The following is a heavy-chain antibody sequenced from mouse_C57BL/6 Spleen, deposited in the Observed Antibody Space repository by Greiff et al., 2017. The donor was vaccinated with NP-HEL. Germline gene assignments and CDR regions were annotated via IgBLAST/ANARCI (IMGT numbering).Heavy chain of an antibody. CDR2: IYPGDGDT. CDR1: GYAFSSYW. J-gene: IGHJ4*01. CDR3: ARREYYYAMDY. V-gene: IGHV1-80*01. Sequence: VKLQESGAELVKPGASVKISCKASGYAFSSYWMNWVKQRPGKGLEWIGQIYPGDGDTNYNGKFKGKATLTADKSSSTAYMQLSSLTSEDSAVYFCARREYYYAMDYWGQGTSVTVSS.